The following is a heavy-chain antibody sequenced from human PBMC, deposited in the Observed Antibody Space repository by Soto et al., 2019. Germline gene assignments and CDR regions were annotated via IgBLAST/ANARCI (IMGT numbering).Heavy chain of an antibody. D-gene: IGHD3-9*01. CDR3: ARVGERWQYFDWFYYFDS. Sequence: SETLSLTCSVSGGSVSNKSYYWSWIRQLPGKRLECSVDVCYSVTTNYNPSLKSRLTMSADTSNNPLSLKGRSVTAANTAVYYCARVGERWQYFDWFYYFDSWGQGALVTVSS. V-gene: IGHV4-61*01. CDR1: GGSVSNKSYY. J-gene: IGHJ4*02. CDR2: VCYSVTT.